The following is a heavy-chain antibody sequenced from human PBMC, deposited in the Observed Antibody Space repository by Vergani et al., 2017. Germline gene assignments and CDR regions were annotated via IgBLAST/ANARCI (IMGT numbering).Heavy chain of an antibody. J-gene: IGHJ6*03. D-gene: IGHD6-6*01. CDR2: IIPIFGTA. CDR3: ARLPDEYSIFYYYMDV. Sequence: QVQLVQSGAEVGKPGASVKISCKASGYTFTAYYIHWVRQAPGQGLEWMGGIIPIFGTANYAQKFQGRVTITADESTSTAYMELSSLRSEDTAVYYCARLPDEYSIFYYYMDVWGKGTTVTVSS. V-gene: IGHV1-69*01. CDR1: GYTFTAYY.